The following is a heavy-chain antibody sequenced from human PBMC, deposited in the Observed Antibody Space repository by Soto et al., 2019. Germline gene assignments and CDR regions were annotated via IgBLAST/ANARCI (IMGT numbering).Heavy chain of an antibody. CDR3: VRDFRGAVAGSEFDH. D-gene: IGHD6-19*01. CDR1: GFSFVSYW. Sequence: EVQLAESGGGLVLTGGSLRLSCAASGFSFVSYWMHWVRQVPGEGLAWVSRINGNADNSDYADSVKGRFTISRDNAMNRLYLQMDSLRADDTGVYYCVRDFRGAVAGSEFDHWGQGTIVTVS. J-gene: IGHJ4*02. CDR2: INGNADNS. V-gene: IGHV3-74*01.